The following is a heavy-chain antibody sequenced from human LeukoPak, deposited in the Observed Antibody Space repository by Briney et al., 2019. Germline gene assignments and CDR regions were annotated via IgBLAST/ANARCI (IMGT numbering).Heavy chain of an antibody. V-gene: IGHV3-23*01. CDR1: GFTFSGYA. Sequence: GGSLRLSCVTSGFTFSGYAMSWVRQAPGKGLEWVSAISGNGDKTYYTDSVKGRFTISRDNSKNTLYLQMNSLRAEGTAVYYCASSAYYYGSGSYFLYWGQGTLVTVSS. J-gene: IGHJ4*02. D-gene: IGHD3-10*01. CDR2: ISGNGDKT. CDR3: ASSAYYYGSGSYFLY.